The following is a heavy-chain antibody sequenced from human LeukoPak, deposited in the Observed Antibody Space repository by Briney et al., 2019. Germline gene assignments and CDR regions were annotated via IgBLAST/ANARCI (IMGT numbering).Heavy chain of an antibody. D-gene: IGHD2-2*01. Sequence: PGGSLRLSCAASGFTFSSYGMHWVRQAPGKGLEWVAVISYDGSNKYYADSVKGRFTISRDNSKNTLYLQMNSLRAEDTAVYYCARGPSWGSDDAFDIWGQGTMVTVSS. V-gene: IGHV3-30*03. CDR1: GFTFSSYG. CDR3: ARGPSWGSDDAFDI. J-gene: IGHJ3*02. CDR2: ISYDGSNK.